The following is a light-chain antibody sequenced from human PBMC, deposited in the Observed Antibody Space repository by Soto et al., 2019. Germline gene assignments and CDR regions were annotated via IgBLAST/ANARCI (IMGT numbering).Light chain of an antibody. CDR2: EVS. J-gene: IGLJ2*01. Sequence: QSARTQPPSASGAAGQAVTISCTGTSSDIGGYNYVSWYQQHPGKAPKLMVYEVSKRPSGVPDRFSGSKSGNTASLTVSGLQAEDEADYYCSSYAGSNNFVVFGGGTKVTVL. CDR3: SSYAGSNNFVV. CDR1: SSDIGGYNY. V-gene: IGLV2-8*01.